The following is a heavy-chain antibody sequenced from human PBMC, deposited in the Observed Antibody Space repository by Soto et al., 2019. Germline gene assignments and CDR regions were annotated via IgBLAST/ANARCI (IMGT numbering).Heavy chain of an antibody. CDR2: IYPGDSDT. CDR1: GYSFTSYW. D-gene: IGHD3-3*01. J-gene: IGHJ6*02. V-gene: IGHV5-51*01. Sequence: PGESLKISCKCSGYSFTSYWIGWVRQMPGKGLEWMGIIYPGDSDTRYSPSFQGQVTISADKSISTAYLQWSSLKASDTAMYYCARQASTIFGVVKDYYYYYGMDVCGQGTTVTVSS. CDR3: ARQASTIFGVVKDYYYYYGMDV.